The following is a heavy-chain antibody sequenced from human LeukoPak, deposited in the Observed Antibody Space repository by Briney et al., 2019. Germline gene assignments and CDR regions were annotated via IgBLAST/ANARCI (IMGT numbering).Heavy chain of an antibody. J-gene: IGHJ4*02. CDR1: GYSFNNYW. Sequence: GESLKISCKGPGYSFNNYWIAWVRQMPGKGLEWMGIIYPGDSDARYNPSFQGQVTISVDKSISTAYLLWSSLKASDTAIYYCARLASMRDPGKHNGQEHFDYWGQGTLVTVSA. V-gene: IGHV5-51*01. D-gene: IGHD2-8*01. CDR3: ARLASMRDPGKHNGQEHFDY. CDR2: IYPGDSDA.